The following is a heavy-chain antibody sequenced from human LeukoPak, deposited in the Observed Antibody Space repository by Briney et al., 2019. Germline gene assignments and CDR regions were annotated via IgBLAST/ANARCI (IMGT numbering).Heavy chain of an antibody. Sequence: GGSLRLSCAASGFTFSTYAMSWVRQAPGKGLEWVSSIGIRDGSTYHADSVKGRFTISRDNSTNTLYLQMTSLRIEDTAVYYCAGPKYSGGWYGFHHSQFDYWGQGTLVTVSS. V-gene: IGHV3-23*01. CDR3: AGPKYSGGWYGFHHSQFDY. CDR1: GFTFSTYA. CDR2: IGIRDGST. J-gene: IGHJ4*02. D-gene: IGHD6-13*01.